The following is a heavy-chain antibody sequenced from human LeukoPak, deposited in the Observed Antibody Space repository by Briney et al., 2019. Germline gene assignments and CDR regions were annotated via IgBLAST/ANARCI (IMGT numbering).Heavy chain of an antibody. CDR1: GFTFDDYA. J-gene: IGHJ4*02. D-gene: IGHD1-26*01. Sequence: GGSLRLSCAASGFTFDDYAMHWVRQAPGKGLEWVSLISWDGGSTYYADSVKGRFTITRDNSKNTLYLQMNSLRLEDMALYYCAKPSGSGVDYWGRGTRVTVSS. V-gene: IGHV3-43D*03. CDR2: ISWDGGST. CDR3: AKPSGSGVDY.